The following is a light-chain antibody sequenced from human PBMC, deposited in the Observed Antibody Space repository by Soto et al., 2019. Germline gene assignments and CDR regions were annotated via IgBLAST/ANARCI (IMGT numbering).Light chain of an antibody. CDR1: ISDVGSYNL. V-gene: IGLV2-23*01. J-gene: IGLJ2*01. CDR3: CSYAGSVV. Sequence: QSVLTQPASVSGSPGQSITISCTGTISDVGSYNLVSWYQQHPGKAPKLMIYEGSKRPSGVSNRFSGSKSGNTASLTISGLQAEDEADYYCCSYAGSVVFGGGTQLTVL. CDR2: EGS.